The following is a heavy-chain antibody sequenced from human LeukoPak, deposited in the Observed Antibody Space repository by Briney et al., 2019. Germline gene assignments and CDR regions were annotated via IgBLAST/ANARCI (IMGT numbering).Heavy chain of an antibody. D-gene: IGHD3-16*01. V-gene: IGHV3-30-3*01. Sequence: GGSLRLSCAASGFTFSSYAMHWVRQAPGKGLEWVAVISYDGSNKYYADSVKGRFTISRDNSKNTLYLQMNSLRAEDTAVYYCARERMFGEYFQHWGQGTRVTVSS. CDR1: GFTFSSYA. CDR2: ISYDGSNK. CDR3: ARERMFGEYFQH. J-gene: IGHJ1*01.